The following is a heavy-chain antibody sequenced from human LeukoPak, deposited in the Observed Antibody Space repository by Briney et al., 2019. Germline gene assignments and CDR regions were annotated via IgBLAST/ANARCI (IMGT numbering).Heavy chain of an antibody. CDR2: IKNDGSTT. J-gene: IGHJ4*02. Sequence: PGGSLRLSCAASGFTFSSYWMHWVRQPPGKGLVWVSRIKNDGSTTTYADSVKGRFTVSRDNAKNTLYLQMNSLRAEDTAVYYCAKDEDQLLHCWGQGTLVTVSS. D-gene: IGHD4-23*01. V-gene: IGHV3-74*01. CDR3: AKDEDQLLHC. CDR1: GFTFSSYW.